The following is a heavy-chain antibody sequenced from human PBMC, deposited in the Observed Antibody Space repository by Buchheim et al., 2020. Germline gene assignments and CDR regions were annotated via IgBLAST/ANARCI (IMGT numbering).Heavy chain of an antibody. CDR3: ARVPVNYYGSGRSHSYYGMDV. D-gene: IGHD3-10*01. J-gene: IGHJ6*02. CDR2: INSDGSST. Sequence: EVQLVESGGGLVQPGGSLRLSCAGSGFTFTIYWMHWVRQGPGKGLVWVSHINSDGSSTSSADSVKGRFTISRDNATNTLSLQMNSLRAEDTAVYYCARVPVNYYGSGRSHSYYGMDVWGQGTT. V-gene: IGHV3-74*01. CDR1: GFTFTIYW.